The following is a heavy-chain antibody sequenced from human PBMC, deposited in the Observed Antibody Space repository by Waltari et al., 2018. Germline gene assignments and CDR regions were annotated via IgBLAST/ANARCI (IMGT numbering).Heavy chain of an antibody. CDR3: ATDNLYYYGSGRDYYGMDV. J-gene: IGHJ6*02. D-gene: IGHD3-10*01. V-gene: IGHV1-69-2*01. Sequence: EVQLVQSGAEVKKPGATVKISCKVSGYTFTDYYMHWVQQAPGKGLEWMGLVDPEGGETIDAEKFQGIVTITADTSTDTAYMELSSLRSEDTAVYYCATDNLYYYGSGRDYYGMDVWGQGTTVTVSS. CDR2: VDPEGGET. CDR1: GYTFTDYY.